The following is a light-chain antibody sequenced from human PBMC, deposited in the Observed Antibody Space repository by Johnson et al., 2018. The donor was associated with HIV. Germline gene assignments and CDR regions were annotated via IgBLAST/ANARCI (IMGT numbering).Light chain of an antibody. CDR3: GTWDSSLSAVYG. CDR2: ENN. CDR1: SSNIGNNY. V-gene: IGLV1-51*02. J-gene: IGLJ1*01. Sequence: QSVLTQPPSVSAAPGQRVAISCSGSSSNIGNNYVSWYQQLPGTAPKLLIYENNKRPSGIPDRFSGSKSGTSATLGITGLQTGDEADYYCGTWDSSLSAVYGFGTGTKVTGL.